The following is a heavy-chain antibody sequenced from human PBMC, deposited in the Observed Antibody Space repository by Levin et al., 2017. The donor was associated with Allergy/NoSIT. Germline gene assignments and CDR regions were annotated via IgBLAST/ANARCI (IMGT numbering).Heavy chain of an antibody. CDR1: GFTFSTFW. D-gene: IGHD2-2*02. J-gene: IGHJ3*02. V-gene: IGHV3-7*01. CDR3: ARQYCSRTSCYTDAFDI. Sequence: GGSLRLSCAASGFTFSTFWMTWVRQAPGKGLEWVANIKQDESTKYYVDSVKGRFTISRDNAKNSLYLQMNSLRAEDTAVYYCARQYCSRTSCYTDAFDIWGQGTMVTVSS. CDR2: IKQDESTK.